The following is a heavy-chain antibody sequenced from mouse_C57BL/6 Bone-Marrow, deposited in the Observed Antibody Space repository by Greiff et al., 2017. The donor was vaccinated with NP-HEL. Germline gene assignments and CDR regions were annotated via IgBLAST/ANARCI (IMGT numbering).Heavy chain of an antibody. D-gene: IGHD2-5*01. Sequence: VKLVESGPGLVQPSQTLSITCTASGFSLNSYGVHWVRQSPGKGLEWLGVIWSGGSTDYNAAFISRLSISKDNSKSQVFFKMNSLQADDTAIYYCARNSNYWYFDVWGTGTTVTVAS. V-gene: IGHV2-2*01. CDR3: ARNSNYWYFDV. CDR2: IWSGGST. J-gene: IGHJ1*03. CDR1: GFSLNSYG.